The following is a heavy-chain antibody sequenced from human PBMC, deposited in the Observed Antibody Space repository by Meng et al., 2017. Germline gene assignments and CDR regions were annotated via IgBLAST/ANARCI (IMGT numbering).Heavy chain of an antibody. CDR2: INAGNGNT. Sequence: QVQRVQSGAEVKKPGASVKVSCEASRYTFTSYAMHGVRQAPGQRLEWMGWINAGNGNTKYSQKFQGRVTITRDTSASTAYMELSSLRSEDTAVYYCARDKLKTFDPWGQGTLVTVSS. CDR3: ARDKLKTFDP. J-gene: IGHJ5*02. V-gene: IGHV1-3*01. CDR1: RYTFTSYA.